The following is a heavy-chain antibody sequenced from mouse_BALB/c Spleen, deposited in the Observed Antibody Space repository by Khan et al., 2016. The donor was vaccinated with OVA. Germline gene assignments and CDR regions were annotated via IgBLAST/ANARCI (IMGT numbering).Heavy chain of an antibody. V-gene: IGHV5-6*01. CDR3: SRCLYVSIYGYYAMNY. CDR1: GFTFSNYG. J-gene: IGHJ4*01. Sequence: EVQLVESGGDLVKPGGSVKISCAASGFTFSNYGMSWVRQTPDKRLEWVAIICTSGSYTYYPHSVKGRFPFSRDNAKNTLYLQMRSLKSEDTAIYYRSRCLYVSIYGYYAMNYRVKEPQSPSPQ. D-gene: IGHD1-1*01. CDR2: ICTSGSYT.